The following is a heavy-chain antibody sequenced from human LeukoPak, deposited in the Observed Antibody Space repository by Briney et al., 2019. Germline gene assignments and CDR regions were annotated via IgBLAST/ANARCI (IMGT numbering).Heavy chain of an antibody. CDR3: ARRRGSGTQLWKYDGFDI. CDR1: GGSISSYY. J-gene: IGHJ3*02. CDR2: MHYSGTS. V-gene: IGHV4-59*01. D-gene: IGHD5-18*01. Sequence: SETLSLTCTVSGGSISSYYCSWIRRSPGKGLEWIGYMHYSGTSDYNPSLRRRVTISVDTSKNQFSLNLRSVTAADTAVYYCARRRGSGTQLWKYDGFDIWGQGTMVTVSS.